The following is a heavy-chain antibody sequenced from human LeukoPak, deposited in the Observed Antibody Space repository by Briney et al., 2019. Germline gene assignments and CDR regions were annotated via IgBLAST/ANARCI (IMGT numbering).Heavy chain of an antibody. Sequence: PSETLSLTCTVSGGSISSSSYSWGWIRQPPGKGLEWIGSIYYSGTTYYNPSLKSRVTITVDTSKIQFSLKLSSVAATDTAVYFCARLRFDFWSGYTHPYFDYWGQGTLVIVSS. V-gene: IGHV4-39*01. CDR2: IYYSGTT. J-gene: IGHJ4*02. CDR1: GGSISSSSYS. CDR3: ARLRFDFWSGYTHPYFDY. D-gene: IGHD3-3*01.